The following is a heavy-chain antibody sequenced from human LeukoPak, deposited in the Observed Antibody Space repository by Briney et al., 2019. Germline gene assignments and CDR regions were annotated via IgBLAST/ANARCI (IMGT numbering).Heavy chain of an antibody. CDR3: ARTGTSGSYSDS. D-gene: IGHD3-10*01. J-gene: IGHJ5*01. CDR1: GGSFSTYF. CDR2: IFYTGGT. Sequence: SETLSLTCTISGGSFSTYFWSWIRQSPEKGLEWLGYIFYTGGTTYNPSLQSRLTISLDTSKNQFSLRLTSVTAADTAVYYCARTGTSGSYSDSWGRGIQVTVSS. V-gene: IGHV4-59*01.